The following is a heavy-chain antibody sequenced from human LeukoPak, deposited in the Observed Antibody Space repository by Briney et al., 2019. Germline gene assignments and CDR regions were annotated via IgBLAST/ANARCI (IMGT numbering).Heavy chain of an antibody. CDR2: ISYDGSNK. V-gene: IGHV3-30*18. CDR3: AKELGYCSGGSCPVGAFGI. D-gene: IGHD2-15*01. J-gene: IGHJ3*02. CDR1: GFTFSSYG. Sequence: GGSLRLSCAASGFTFSSYGMHWVRQAPGKGLEWVAVISYDGSNKYYADSVKGRCTISRDNSNNTLYLQIHSLRAEDTAVYYCAKELGYCSGGSCPVGAFGIWRQGTMVTVSS.